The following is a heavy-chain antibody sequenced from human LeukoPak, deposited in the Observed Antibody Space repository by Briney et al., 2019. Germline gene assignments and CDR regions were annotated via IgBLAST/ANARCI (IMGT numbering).Heavy chain of an antibody. CDR3: AKGRGIAVAGTGYFDC. CDR2: ISWNSGSI. V-gene: IGHV3-9*03. D-gene: IGHD6-19*01. Sequence: GRSLRLSCAASGFTFDDYAMHWVRQAPGKGLEWVSGISWNSGSIGYADSVKGRFTISRDNAKNSLYLQMNSLRAEDMALYYCAKGRGIAVAGTGYFDCWGQGTLVTVSS. J-gene: IGHJ4*02. CDR1: GFTFDDYA.